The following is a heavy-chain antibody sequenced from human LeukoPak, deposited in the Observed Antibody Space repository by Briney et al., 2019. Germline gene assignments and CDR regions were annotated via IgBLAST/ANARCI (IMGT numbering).Heavy chain of an antibody. J-gene: IGHJ5*02. CDR2: ISGSGGST. D-gene: IGHD3-10*01. CDR3: AKERLLWFGEFLNWFDP. Sequence: GGSLRLSXAASGFTFSSYAMSWVRQAPGKGLEWVSAISGSGGSTYYADSVKGRFTISRDNSKNTLYLQQNSLRAEDTAVYYCAKERLLWFGEFLNWFDPWGQGTLVTVSS. V-gene: IGHV3-23*01. CDR1: GFTFSSYA.